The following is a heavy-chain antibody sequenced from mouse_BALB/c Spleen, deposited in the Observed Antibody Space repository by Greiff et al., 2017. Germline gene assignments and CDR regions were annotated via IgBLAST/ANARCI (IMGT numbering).Heavy chain of an antibody. CDR3: ARGENDPWFAY. D-gene: IGHD2-3*01. Sequence: VQLQQSGPELVKPGASVKIPCKASGYTFTDYNMDWVKQSHGKSLEWIGDIIPNNGGTIYNQKFKGKATLTVDKSSSTAYMELRSLTSEDTAVYYCARGENDPWFAYWGQGTLVTVSA. V-gene: IGHV1-18*01. CDR1: GYTFTDYN. CDR2: IIPNNGGT. J-gene: IGHJ3*01.